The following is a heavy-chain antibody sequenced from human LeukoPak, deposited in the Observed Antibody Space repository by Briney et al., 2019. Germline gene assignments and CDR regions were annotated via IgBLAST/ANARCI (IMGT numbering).Heavy chain of an antibody. D-gene: IGHD3-10*01. Sequence: SETLSLTCTVSGCSISSYYWSWIRQPAGKGLEWIGRIYTSGSTNYNPSLKRRVTMSVDTSKNQFSLKLSSVTAADTAVYYCAREPQLLWFGELFPGAFDIWGQGTMVTVSS. CDR3: AREPQLLWFGELFPGAFDI. V-gene: IGHV4-4*07. J-gene: IGHJ3*02. CDR2: IYTSGST. CDR1: GCSISSYY.